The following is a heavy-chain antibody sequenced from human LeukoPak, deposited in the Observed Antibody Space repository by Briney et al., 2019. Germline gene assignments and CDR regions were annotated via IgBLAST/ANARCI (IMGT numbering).Heavy chain of an antibody. CDR1: GFTFSSYS. CDR2: ISSGGSTI. D-gene: IGHD5-24*01. V-gene: IGHV3-48*01. Sequence: GGSLRLSCAASGFTFSSYSMNWVRPAPGKGLEWVSYISSGGSTINYADSVKGRFTISRDNAKNSLYLQMNSLRAEDTAVYYCAKLLGTATTYDSWGQGTRVTVSS. J-gene: IGHJ4*02. CDR3: AKLLGTATTYDS.